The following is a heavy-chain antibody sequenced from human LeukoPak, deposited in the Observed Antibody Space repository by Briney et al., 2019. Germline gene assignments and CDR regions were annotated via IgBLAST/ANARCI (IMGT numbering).Heavy chain of an antibody. CDR2: ISSSGRTT. D-gene: IGHD2-15*01. J-gene: IGHJ4*02. V-gene: IGHV3-48*04. CDR1: GFTFSSYS. Sequence: PGGSLRLSCAASGFTFSSYSMNWVRQAPGKGLEWVSYISSSGRTTYYADSVEGRFTISRDNDKNSLYLQMNSLRAEDTAVYFCVEGGAPSYYAGSGDAYFDYWGQGTLVTVSS. CDR3: VEGGAPSYYAGSGDAYFDY.